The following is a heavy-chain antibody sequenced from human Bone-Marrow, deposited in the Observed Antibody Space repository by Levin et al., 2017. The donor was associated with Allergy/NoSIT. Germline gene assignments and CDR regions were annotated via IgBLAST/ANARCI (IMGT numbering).Heavy chain of an antibody. Sequence: SGESLKISCKASGGTFSSYGVNWVRQAPGQGLEWMGGIVPSFGTTVYGEKFQGRITLTADESTTTFYLELTSLRSDDTAAYYCATHILNNYDTPDRPYYLEHWGQGTLLTVSS. CDR2: IVPSFGTT. CDR3: ATHILNNYDTPDRPYYLEH. J-gene: IGHJ1*01. D-gene: IGHD3-22*01. CDR1: GGTFSSYG. V-gene: IGHV1-69*01.